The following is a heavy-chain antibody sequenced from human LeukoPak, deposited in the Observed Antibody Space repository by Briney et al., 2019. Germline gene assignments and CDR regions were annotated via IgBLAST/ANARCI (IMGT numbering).Heavy chain of an antibody. V-gene: IGHV3-48*04. J-gene: IGHJ6*03. CDR1: GFTLSAYS. D-gene: IGHD2-21*01. Sequence: GESLRLSCAASGFTLSAYSINWVRQAPGKGLEWIAYMSSSMNTIYYADAVKGRFTVSRDNANNSVHLQMSSLRAEDTAVYCCATPGVRDYYYYLDVWGTGTTVTVSS. CDR3: ATPGVRDYYYYLDV. CDR2: MSSSMNTI.